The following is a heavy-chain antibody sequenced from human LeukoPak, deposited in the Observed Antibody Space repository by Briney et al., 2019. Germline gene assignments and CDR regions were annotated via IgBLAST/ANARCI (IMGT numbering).Heavy chain of an antibody. Sequence: SETLSLTCTVSGGSISSYYWSWIRQPPGKGLEWIGYIYYSGSTNYNPSLKSRVTISVDTSKNQFPLKLSSVTAADTAVYYCARVHSAMDLHFDYWGQGTLVTVSS. CDR1: GGSISSYY. D-gene: IGHD5-18*01. CDR2: IYYSGST. J-gene: IGHJ4*02. V-gene: IGHV4-59*01. CDR3: ARVHSAMDLHFDY.